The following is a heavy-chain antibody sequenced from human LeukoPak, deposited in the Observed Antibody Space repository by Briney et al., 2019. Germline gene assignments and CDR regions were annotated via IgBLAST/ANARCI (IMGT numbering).Heavy chain of an antibody. CDR3: ARGLQLWSNDAFDI. D-gene: IGHD5-18*01. J-gene: IGHJ3*02. V-gene: IGHV1-18*04. CDR2: ISAYNGNT. Sequence: ASVKVSCKASGSTFTSYGISWVRQAPGQGLEWMGWISAYNGNTNYAQKLQGRVTMTTDTSTSTAYMELRSLRSDDTAVYYCARGLQLWSNDAFDIWGQGTMVTVSS. CDR1: GSTFTSYG.